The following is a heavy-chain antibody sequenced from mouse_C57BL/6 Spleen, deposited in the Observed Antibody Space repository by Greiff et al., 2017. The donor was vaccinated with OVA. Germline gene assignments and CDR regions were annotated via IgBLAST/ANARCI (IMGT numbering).Heavy chain of an antibody. J-gene: IGHJ1*03. CDR2: IDPSDSDT. D-gene: IGHD1-1*01. CDR3: ARDYGSGGWYFDV. Sequence: VQLQQPGAELVRPGSSVKLSCKASGYTFTSYWMHWVKQRPIQGLEWIGNIDPSDSDTHYNQKFKDKATLTVDKASSTAYMQLSSLTSEDSAVYYCARDYGSGGWYFDVWGTGTTVTVSS. V-gene: IGHV1-52*01. CDR1: GYTFTSYW.